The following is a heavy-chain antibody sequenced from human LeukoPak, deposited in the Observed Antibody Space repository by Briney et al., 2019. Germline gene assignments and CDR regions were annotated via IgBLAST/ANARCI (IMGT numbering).Heavy chain of an antibody. Sequence: GESLKISCKGSGYSFTSYWIGWVRQMPGKGLEWMGIIYPGDSDTRYSPSFQGQVTISADKSISTAYLQWSSLKASDTAMYYCASADRYCSGGSCYRVGAIDYWGQGTLVTVSS. CDR1: GYSFTSYW. J-gene: IGHJ4*02. D-gene: IGHD2-15*01. CDR3: ASADRYCSGGSCYRVGAIDY. CDR2: IYPGDSDT. V-gene: IGHV5-51*01.